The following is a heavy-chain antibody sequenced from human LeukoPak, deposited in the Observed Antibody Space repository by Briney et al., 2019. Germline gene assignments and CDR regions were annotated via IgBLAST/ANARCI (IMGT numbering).Heavy chain of an antibody. J-gene: IGHJ4*02. D-gene: IGHD2/OR15-2a*01. CDR3: ARGQYPFDY. CDR1: GGSISSYY. CDR2: IYYSGST. V-gene: IGHV4-59*01. Sequence: SETLSLTCTVSGGSISSYYWSWIRQPPGKGLEWIGYIYYSGSTNCNPSLKSRVTISVDTSKNQFSLKLSSVTAADTAVYYCARGQYPFDYWGQGTLVTVSS.